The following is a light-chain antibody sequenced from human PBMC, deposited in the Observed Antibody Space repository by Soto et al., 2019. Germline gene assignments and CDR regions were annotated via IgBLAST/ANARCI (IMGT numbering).Light chain of an antibody. Sequence: DIRLTQSPPSLSASVGDRVTISCRASQSISTYLMWYQQKPGKAPKLLIYAASSLQSGVPSRFSGSGSGTDFTLTISSLQPEDFATYYCQQRETFGQGTKVEIK. CDR3: QQRET. CDR2: AAS. V-gene: IGKV1-39*01. J-gene: IGKJ1*01. CDR1: QSISTY.